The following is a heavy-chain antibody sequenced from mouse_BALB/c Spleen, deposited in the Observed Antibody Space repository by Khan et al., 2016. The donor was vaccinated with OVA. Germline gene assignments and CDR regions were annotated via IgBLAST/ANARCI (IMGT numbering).Heavy chain of an antibody. CDR3: ARGVY. CDR1: GFTFSNFG. Sequence: EVELVESGGGLVQPGGSRKLSCAASGFTFSNFGMHWVRQAPDKGLEWVANISNGSSNIYYADTVKGRFTISRDNPKNTLFLQMTSLRSEDTAMNYCARGVYWGQGTSVTVSS. J-gene: IGHJ4*01. CDR2: ISNGSSNI. V-gene: IGHV5-17*02.